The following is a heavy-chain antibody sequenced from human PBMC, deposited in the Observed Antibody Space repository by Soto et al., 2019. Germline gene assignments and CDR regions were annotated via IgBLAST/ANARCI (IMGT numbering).Heavy chain of an antibody. CDR1: GFTFSSYA. J-gene: IGHJ6*02. CDR2: ISYDGSNK. V-gene: IGHV3-30-3*01. CDR3: ARGLPEIFWSGYFAYYYYYGMDV. Sequence: SLRLSCAASGFTFSSYAMHWVRQAPGKGLEWVAVISYDGSNKYYADSVKGRFTISRDNSKNTLYLQMNSLRAEDTAVYYCARGLPEIFWSGYFAYYYYYGMDVWGQGTTVTVSS. D-gene: IGHD3-3*01.